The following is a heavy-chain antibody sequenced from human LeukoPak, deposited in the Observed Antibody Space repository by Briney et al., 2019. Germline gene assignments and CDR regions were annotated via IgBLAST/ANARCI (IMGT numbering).Heavy chain of an antibody. V-gene: IGHV4-59*01. CDR3: ARVAGQQLVRAFDI. Sequence: SETLSLTCTVSGGSISSYYWSWIRQPPGKGLEWIGYTYYSGSTNYNPSLKSRVTISVDTSKNQFSLKLSSVTAADTAVYYCARVAGQQLVRAFDIWGQGTMVTVSS. J-gene: IGHJ3*02. D-gene: IGHD6-13*01. CDR1: GGSISSYY. CDR2: TYYSGST.